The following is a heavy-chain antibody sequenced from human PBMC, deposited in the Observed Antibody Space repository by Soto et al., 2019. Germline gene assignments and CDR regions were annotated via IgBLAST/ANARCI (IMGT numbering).Heavy chain of an antibody. Sequence: QVQLVQSGAEVKKPGASVKVSCKASGYTFTSYGISWVRQAPGQGLEWMGWISAYNGNTNYAQKLQGRVTMTTDTSTSTAYMELRSLRSDDTDVYYCASFLYSSGYLPDAFDIWGQGTMVTVSS. D-gene: IGHD3-22*01. CDR3: ASFLYSSGYLPDAFDI. CDR1: GYTFTSYG. V-gene: IGHV1-18*01. J-gene: IGHJ3*02. CDR2: ISAYNGNT.